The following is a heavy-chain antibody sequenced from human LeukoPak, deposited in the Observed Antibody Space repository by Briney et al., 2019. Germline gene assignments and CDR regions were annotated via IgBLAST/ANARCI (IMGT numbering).Heavy chain of an antibody. CDR3: ASVSSSGWYRPDY. V-gene: IGHV4-34*01. D-gene: IGHD6-19*01. J-gene: IGHJ4*02. Sequence: PSETLSLTCAVYGGSFSGYYLSWIRQPPGKGLEWIGEINHSGSTNYNPSLKSRVTISVDTSKNQFSLKLSSVTAADTAVYYCASVSSSGWYRPDYWGQGTLVTVSS. CDR2: INHSGST. CDR1: GGSFSGYY.